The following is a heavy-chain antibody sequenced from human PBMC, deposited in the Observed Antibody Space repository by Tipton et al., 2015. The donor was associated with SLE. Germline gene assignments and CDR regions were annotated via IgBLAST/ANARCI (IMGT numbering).Heavy chain of an antibody. V-gene: IGHV3-33*08. J-gene: IGHJ4*02. Sequence: SLRLSCAASGFTFSSYWMSWVRQAPGKGLEWVAVIWYDGSNKYYADSVKGRFTISRDNSKNTLYLQMNSLRAEDTAVYYCATTPGSHYFDYWGQGTPVTVSS. D-gene: IGHD1-14*01. CDR3: ATTPGSHYFDY. CDR2: IWYDGSNK. CDR1: GFTFSSYW.